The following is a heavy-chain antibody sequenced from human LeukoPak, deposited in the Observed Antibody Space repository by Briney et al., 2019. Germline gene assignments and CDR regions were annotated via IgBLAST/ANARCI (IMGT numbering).Heavy chain of an antibody. V-gene: IGHV1-8*01. D-gene: IGHD6-19*01. Sequence: ASVKVSCKASGYTFTSYDINWARQATGQGLEWMGWMNPNSGNTDYAQKFQGRVTMTTNTSISTAYMELSSLRSEDTAVYYCARAGQSDAFDIWGQGTMVTVSS. J-gene: IGHJ3*02. CDR3: ARAGQSDAFDI. CDR1: GYTFTSYD. CDR2: MNPNSGNT.